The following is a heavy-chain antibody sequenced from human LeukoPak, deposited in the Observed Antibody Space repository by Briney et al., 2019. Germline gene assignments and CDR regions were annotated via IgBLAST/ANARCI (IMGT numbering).Heavy chain of an antibody. CDR3: ARDYGAADY. CDR1: GFTFTNYE. D-gene: IGHD4-17*01. CDR2: IKQDGSEK. V-gene: IGHV3-7*01. Sequence: GGSLRLSCAASGFTFTNYEMSWVRQAPGKGLEWVANIKQDGSEKYYVDSVKGRFTISRDNAKKSLYLQMNSLRAEDTAVYYCARDYGAADYWGQGTLVTVSS. J-gene: IGHJ4*02.